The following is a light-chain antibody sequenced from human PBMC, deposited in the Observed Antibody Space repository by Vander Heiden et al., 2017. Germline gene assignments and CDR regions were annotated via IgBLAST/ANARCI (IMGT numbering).Light chain of an antibody. V-gene: IGLV3-25*03. J-gene: IGLJ2*01. CDR2: KDS. CDR3: QSADSSGTYPV. Sequence: SYELTQPPSVSVSPGQTARITCPGDALPKQYAYWYQQKPGQAPVLVIYKDSERPSGIPERFSGSSSGTTVTLTISGGQAEDEADYYCQSADSSGTYPVFGGGTKLTVL. CDR1: ALPKQY.